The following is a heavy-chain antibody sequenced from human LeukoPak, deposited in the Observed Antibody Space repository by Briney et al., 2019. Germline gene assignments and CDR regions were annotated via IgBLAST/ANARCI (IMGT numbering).Heavy chain of an antibody. Sequence: GASVKVSCKASGYTFIGYYIYWVRQAPGQGLQWMGWINPNSGGTNYAQKFQGRVTMTRDTSISTAYMELSRLSSDDTAVYYCARVIDQWGRTGTDNWFDPWGQGTLVTVSS. J-gene: IGHJ5*02. CDR3: ARVIDQWGRTGTDNWFDP. D-gene: IGHD1-26*01. V-gene: IGHV1-2*02. CDR1: GYTFIGYY. CDR2: INPNSGGT.